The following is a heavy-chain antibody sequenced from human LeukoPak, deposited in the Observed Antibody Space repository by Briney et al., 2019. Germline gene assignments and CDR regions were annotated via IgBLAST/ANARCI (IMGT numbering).Heavy chain of an antibody. Sequence: GASVKVSCKASGGTFSSSALSWVRQAPGQGLEWMGRIIPILGIANYAEKFQGRVTITADKTTSTAYMELSSLRSEDTAVYYCARVGGCSGGSCYPRLDYWGQGTLVTVSS. CDR2: IIPILGIA. CDR1: GGTFSSSA. V-gene: IGHV1-69*04. D-gene: IGHD2-15*01. CDR3: ARVGGCSGGSCYPRLDY. J-gene: IGHJ4*02.